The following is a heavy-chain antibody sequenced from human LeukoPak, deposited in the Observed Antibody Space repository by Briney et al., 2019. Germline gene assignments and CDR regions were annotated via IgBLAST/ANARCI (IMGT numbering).Heavy chain of an antibody. CDR2: ISSSSITI. CDR1: GFTFSSYS. Sequence: GGSLRLSCAASGFTFSSYSLNWVRQAPGKGLEWVSFISSSSITIYYADSVKGRFTISRDNAEKSPYLQMNSLRAEDTAVYYCARDRGGSYSAIDYWGQGTLVTVSS. CDR3: ARDRGGSYSAIDY. D-gene: IGHD2-15*01. V-gene: IGHV3-48*04. J-gene: IGHJ4*02.